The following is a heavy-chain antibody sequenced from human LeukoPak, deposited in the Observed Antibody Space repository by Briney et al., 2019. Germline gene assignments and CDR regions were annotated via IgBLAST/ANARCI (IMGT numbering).Heavy chain of an antibody. V-gene: IGHV4-39*07. CDR1: GGSISSSSYY. CDR2: IYYSGST. J-gene: IGHJ4*02. CDR3: ARGAEITTSPYYFDY. Sequence: SETLSLTCTVSGGSISSSSYYWGWIRQPPGEGLEWIGSIYYSGSTYYNPSLKSRVTISVDTSENQFSLKLSSVTAADTAVYYCARGAEITTSPYYFDYWGQGTLVTVSS. D-gene: IGHD3-22*01.